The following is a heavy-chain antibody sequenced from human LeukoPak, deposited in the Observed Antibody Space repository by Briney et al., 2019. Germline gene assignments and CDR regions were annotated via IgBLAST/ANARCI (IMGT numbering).Heavy chain of an antibody. J-gene: IGHJ2*01. CDR1: GGSVSSGSYY. CDR2: IYYSGST. CDR3: ARVRSSSWYNSWYFDL. Sequence: NPSQTLSLTCTVSGGSVSSGSYYWSWIRQPPGKGLEWIVYIYYSGSTNYNPSLKSRVTISVDTSKNQFSLKLSSVTAADTAVYYCARVRSSSWYNSWYFDLWGRGTLVTVSS. D-gene: IGHD6-13*01. V-gene: IGHV4-61*01.